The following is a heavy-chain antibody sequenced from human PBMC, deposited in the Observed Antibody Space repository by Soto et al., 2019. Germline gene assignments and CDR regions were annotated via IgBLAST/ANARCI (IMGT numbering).Heavy chain of an antibody. J-gene: IGHJ5*02. CDR3: ARENDAGLGRAAGTCDRYNWFDP. Sequence: QVQLVQSGAEVKKPGASVKVSCKASGYTFTSYGISWVRQAPGQGLEWMGWISAYNGNTNYAKKLQGRVTMTTDTSKSTAYMELRILRSDDAAVYNFARENDAGLGRAAGTCDRYNWFDPWGQGTLVTVSS. CDR2: ISAYNGNT. D-gene: IGHD6-13*01. V-gene: IGHV1-18*01. CDR1: GYTFTSYG.